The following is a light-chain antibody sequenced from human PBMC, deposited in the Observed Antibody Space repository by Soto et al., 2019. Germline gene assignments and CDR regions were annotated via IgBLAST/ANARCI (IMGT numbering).Light chain of an antibody. Sequence: IRMTRSPPSSSSPSTDRVTITCRASLDITSYLAWYQQKPGKAPKLLIYAASTLQSGVPSRFSGSGSGTDFTLTISCLQSEDFATYYCQQYDSYPRTFGQGTKVDIK. CDR1: LDITSY. J-gene: IGKJ1*01. CDR3: QQYDSYPRT. V-gene: IGKV1-8*01. CDR2: AAS.